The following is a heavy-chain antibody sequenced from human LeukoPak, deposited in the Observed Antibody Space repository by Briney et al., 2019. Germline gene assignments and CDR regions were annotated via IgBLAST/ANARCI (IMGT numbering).Heavy chain of an antibody. CDR3: ARESGIAVVDY. CDR1: GFTFSSYA. D-gene: IGHD6-19*01. Sequence: GGSLRLSCAASGFTFSSYAMHWVRQAPGKGLEWVAVISYDGSNKYYADSVKGRFTISRDNSKNTLYLQMNSLRAEDTAVYYCARESGIAVVDYWGQGTLVTVSS. V-gene: IGHV3-30-3*01. J-gene: IGHJ4*02. CDR2: ISYDGSNK.